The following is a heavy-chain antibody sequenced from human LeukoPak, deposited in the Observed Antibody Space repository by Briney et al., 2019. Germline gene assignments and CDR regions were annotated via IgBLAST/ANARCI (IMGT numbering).Heavy chain of an antibody. CDR3: ARDLEGFFDY. Sequence: GGSLRLSCAASGFTFSGSAMHWVRQASGKGLEWVGRIRSKANSYATAYAASVKGRFTISRDDSKNTLYLQMNSLRAEDTAVYYCARDLEGFFDYWGQGTLVTVSS. CDR1: GFTFSGSA. CDR2: IRSKANSYAT. V-gene: IGHV3-73*01. J-gene: IGHJ4*02.